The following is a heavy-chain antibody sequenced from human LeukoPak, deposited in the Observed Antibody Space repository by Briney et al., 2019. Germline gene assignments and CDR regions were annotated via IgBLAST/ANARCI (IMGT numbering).Heavy chain of an antibody. V-gene: IGHV4-38-2*02. D-gene: IGHD5-18*01. CDR2: IYRTGST. J-gene: IGHJ4*02. Sequence: SETLSLTCTVSGYSISSGYYWGWIRQPPGKGLQWIGSIYRTGSTYYNPSLKSRVTISVDTSKNQFSLNLNSLTAADTAIYYCARVLSDSSGYNFEYWGQGTLVTVSS. CDR1: GYSISSGYY. CDR3: ARVLSDSSGYNFEY.